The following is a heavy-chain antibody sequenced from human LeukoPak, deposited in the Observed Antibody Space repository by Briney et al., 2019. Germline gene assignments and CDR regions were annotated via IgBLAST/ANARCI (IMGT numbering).Heavy chain of an antibody. CDR3: ARFRVRGVQPPFNSPRAWGPFDY. V-gene: IGHV4-34*01. D-gene: IGHD3-10*01. CDR1: GGSFSGYY. Sequence: SETLSLTCAVYGGSFSGYYWSWIRQPPGKGLEWIGEINHSGSTNYNPSLKSRVTISVDTSKNQFSLKLSSVTAADTAVYYCARFRVRGVQPPFNSPRAWGPFDYWGQGTLVTVSS. CDR2: INHSGST. J-gene: IGHJ4*02.